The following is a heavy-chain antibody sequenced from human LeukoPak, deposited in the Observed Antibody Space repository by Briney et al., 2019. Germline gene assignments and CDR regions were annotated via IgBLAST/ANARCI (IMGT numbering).Heavy chain of an antibody. CDR1: GFIVSGDF. D-gene: IGHD6-19*01. CDR2: IYSDGST. V-gene: IGHV3-53*01. CDR3: AKDNRRHYTSGPNPDFLH. J-gene: IGHJ1*01. Sequence: GGSLRLSCAASGFIVSGDFMSWVRQAPGKGLEWVSVIYSDGSTYYADSVKGRFTISRDNSKNTLDLQMTGLRAEDTAVYYCAKDNRRHYTSGPNPDFLHWGQGALVTVSS.